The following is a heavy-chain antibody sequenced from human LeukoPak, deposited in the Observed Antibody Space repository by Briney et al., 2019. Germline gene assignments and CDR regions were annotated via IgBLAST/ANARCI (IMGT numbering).Heavy chain of an antibody. V-gene: IGHV3-23*01. CDR1: GFSFSNDA. D-gene: IGHD2-2*01. Sequence: GGSLRLSCAASGFSFSNDAMSWVRPAPGKGLKWVSASGAGGSTYYAESVKGRFTISRGNFKNILYLQMNSLRPEDTAIYYCAKIGGYCVRSSCYGWAFDIWGLGTMVTVSS. J-gene: IGHJ3*02. CDR2: SGAGGST. CDR3: AKIGGYCVRSSCYGWAFDI.